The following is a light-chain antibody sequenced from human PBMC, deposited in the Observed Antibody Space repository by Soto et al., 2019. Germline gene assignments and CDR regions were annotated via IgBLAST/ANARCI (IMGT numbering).Light chain of an antibody. CDR1: ESVNSK. CDR3: QQYGSPGT. V-gene: IGKV3-15*01. J-gene: IGKJ1*01. CDR2: DAS. Sequence: EIVMTQSPATLSVSPGERATLSCRASESVNSKLFCYQKKPGQAPRLLIDDASTRATGIAARFSGSGSGTDFTITISSLEHEDFAVYYRQQYGSPGTFGQGTKVDIK.